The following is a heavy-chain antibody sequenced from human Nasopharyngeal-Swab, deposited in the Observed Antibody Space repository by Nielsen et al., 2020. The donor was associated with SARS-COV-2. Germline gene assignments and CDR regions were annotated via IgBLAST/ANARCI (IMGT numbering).Heavy chain of an antibody. CDR3: ARGYCSGGSCYLGVDY. J-gene: IGHJ4*02. V-gene: IGHV1-46*01. D-gene: IGHD2-15*01. CDR2: INPSGGST. Sequence: WVRQAPGQGLEWMGIINPSGGSTSYAQKFQGRVTMTRDTSTSTVYMELSSLRSEDTAVYYCARGYCSGGSCYLGVDYWGQGTLVTVS.